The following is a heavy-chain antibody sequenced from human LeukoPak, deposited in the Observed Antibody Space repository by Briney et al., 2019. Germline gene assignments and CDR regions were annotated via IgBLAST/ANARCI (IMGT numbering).Heavy chain of an antibody. D-gene: IGHD3-10*01. V-gene: IGHV3-11*06. Sequence: GGSLRLSCAASGFTFSDYSMAWIRQAPGKGLEWLSYISLSSSYTNYADSVKGRFTVPRDNTKNSLDLQMNSLRAEDTALYFCARVGSGLDVWGNGTAVTVSS. J-gene: IGHJ6*04. CDR2: ISLSSSYT. CDR3: ARVGSGLDV. CDR1: GFTFSDYS.